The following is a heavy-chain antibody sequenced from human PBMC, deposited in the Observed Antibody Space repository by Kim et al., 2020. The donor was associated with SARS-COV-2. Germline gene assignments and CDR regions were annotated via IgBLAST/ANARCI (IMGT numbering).Heavy chain of an antibody. J-gene: IGHJ4*02. CDR3: AKVRSWELLGWVDY. V-gene: IGHV3-23*01. Sequence: ADSVKGRFTISRDNSKNTLYLQMNSLRAEDTAVYYCAKVRSWELLGWVDYWGQGTLVTVSS. D-gene: IGHD1-26*01.